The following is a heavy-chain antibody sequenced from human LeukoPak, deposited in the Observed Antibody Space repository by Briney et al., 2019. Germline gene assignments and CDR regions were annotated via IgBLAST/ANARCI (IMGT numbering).Heavy chain of an antibody. CDR1: GFAFSSYG. Sequence: GGSLRLPCAASGFAFSSYGMHWVRQAPGKGLEWVAVIWYDGSNKYYADSVKGRFTISRDNSKNTLYLQMNSLRAEDTAVYYCAKSPAEGGATISYFDYWGQGTLVTVSS. CDR3: AKSPAEGGATISYFDY. V-gene: IGHV3-33*06. D-gene: IGHD5-12*01. CDR2: IWYDGSNK. J-gene: IGHJ4*02.